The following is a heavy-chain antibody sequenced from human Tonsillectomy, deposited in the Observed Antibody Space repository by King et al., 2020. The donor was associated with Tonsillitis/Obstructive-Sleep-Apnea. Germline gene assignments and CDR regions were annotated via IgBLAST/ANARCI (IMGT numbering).Heavy chain of an antibody. Sequence: QLQESGPGLVKPSETLSLTCTVSGVSISTSSSSYYWGWIRQSPGKGLEWIGSIYSSGSTYYNPSLKSRVTISVDTSKNQFSLKLSSVTAADTAVYYCAGAPDYWGQGTLVTVSS. V-gene: IGHV4-39*07. CDR1: GVSISTSSSSYY. J-gene: IGHJ4*02. CDR3: AGAPDY. CDR2: IYSSGST.